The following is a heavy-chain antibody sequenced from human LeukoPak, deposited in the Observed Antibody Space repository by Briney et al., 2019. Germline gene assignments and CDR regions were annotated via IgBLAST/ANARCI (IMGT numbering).Heavy chain of an antibody. CDR2: INHSGST. V-gene: IGHV4-34*01. D-gene: IGHD2-21*02. Sequence: PSETLSLTCAVYGGSFSGYYWSWIRQPPGKGLEWIGEINHSGSTNYNPSLKSRVTISVDTSKNQFSLKLSSVTAADTAVYYCARDRIGDLDYWGQGTLVIVSS. CDR3: ARDRIGDLDY. CDR1: GGSFSGYY. J-gene: IGHJ4*02.